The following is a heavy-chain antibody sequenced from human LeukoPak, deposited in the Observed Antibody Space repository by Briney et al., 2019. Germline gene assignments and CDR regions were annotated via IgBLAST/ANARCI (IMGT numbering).Heavy chain of an antibody. CDR1: GGTLSSYY. D-gene: IGHD6-13*01. Sequence: SETLSLTCTVSGGTLSSYYWTWIRQPPGKGLEWIGHIYYSGCTNYNPSLLSRGTIYVNKSKNQFSFKLTNVPTADPAAYYFLRFSRAAGGSIILDYWGQGSLVTVSS. V-gene: IGHV4-59*01. CDR2: IYYSGCT. J-gene: IGHJ4*02. CDR3: LRFSRAAGGSIILDY.